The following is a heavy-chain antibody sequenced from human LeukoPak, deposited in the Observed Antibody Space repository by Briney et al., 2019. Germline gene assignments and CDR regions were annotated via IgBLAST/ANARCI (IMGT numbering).Heavy chain of an antibody. Sequence: GASVKVSCKASGGTFSSYAISWVRQAPGQGLEWMGGIIPIFGTANYAQKFQGRVTITTDESTSTAYMELSSLRSEDTAVYYCARDAEGFSYSNYRNWFDPWGQGTLVTVSS. CDR1: GGTFSSYA. CDR2: IIPIFGTA. V-gene: IGHV1-69*05. D-gene: IGHD4-11*01. CDR3: ARDAEGFSYSNYRNWFDP. J-gene: IGHJ5*02.